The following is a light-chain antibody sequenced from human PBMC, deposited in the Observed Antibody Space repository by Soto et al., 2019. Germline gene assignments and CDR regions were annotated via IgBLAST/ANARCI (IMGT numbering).Light chain of an antibody. V-gene: IGLV2-14*01. Sequence: QSVLTQPASVSGSPGQSITISCTETSTDVGGYNYVSWYQQHPGKAPKLMISEVSNRPSGVSNRFSGSKSGNTASLTISGLQAEDEADYYCSSYTSSSTLVFGTGTKVNVL. CDR3: SSYTSSSTLV. J-gene: IGLJ1*01. CDR2: EVS. CDR1: STDVGGYNY.